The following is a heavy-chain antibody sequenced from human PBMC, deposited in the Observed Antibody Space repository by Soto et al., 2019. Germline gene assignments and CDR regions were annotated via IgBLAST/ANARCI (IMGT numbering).Heavy chain of an antibody. J-gene: IGHJ3*02. CDR3: ARGDYYDSSGPFSDAFDI. Sequence: PGGSLSLSCAASGFTFSNYAMHWVRRAPGKGLEWVAVISYDGSNKYYADSVKGRFTISRDNPKNTLYLQMNSLRAEDTAVYYCARGDYYDSSGPFSDAFDIWGQGTMVTVSS. CDR2: ISYDGSNK. D-gene: IGHD3-22*01. CDR1: GFTFSNYA. V-gene: IGHV3-30*03.